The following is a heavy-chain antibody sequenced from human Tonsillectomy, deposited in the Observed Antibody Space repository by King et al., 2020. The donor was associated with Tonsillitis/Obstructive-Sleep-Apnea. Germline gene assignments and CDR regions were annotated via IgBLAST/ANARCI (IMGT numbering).Heavy chain of an antibody. J-gene: IGHJ6*03. D-gene: IGHD3-9*01. CDR1: GGSISSSRYY. V-gene: IGHV4-39*01. CDR3: VRHATDMDNYYYYMDV. CDR2: IYYNGDT. Sequence: QLQESGPGLVKPSETLSLSCFVSGGSISSSRYYWGWIRQPPGKGLEWIGTIYYNGDTYYNPSLKSRVTVSIDTSESQFSLQLTSVTAADTAVYDCVRHATDMDNYYYYMDVWGKGTTVTVSS.